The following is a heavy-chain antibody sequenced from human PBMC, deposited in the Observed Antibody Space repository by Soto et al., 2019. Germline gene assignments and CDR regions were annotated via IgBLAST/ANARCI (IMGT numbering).Heavy chain of an antibody. CDR2: ISYDGSNK. V-gene: IGHV3-30*18. CDR1: GFTFSSYG. Sequence: PGGSLRLSCAASGFTFSSYGMHWVRQAPGKGLEWVAVISYDGSNKYYADSVKGRFTISRDNSKNTLYLQMNSLRAEDTAVYYCAKDLMRFLGTKASYMDVWGKGTTVTVSS. CDR3: AKDLMRFLGTKASYMDV. D-gene: IGHD3-3*01. J-gene: IGHJ6*03.